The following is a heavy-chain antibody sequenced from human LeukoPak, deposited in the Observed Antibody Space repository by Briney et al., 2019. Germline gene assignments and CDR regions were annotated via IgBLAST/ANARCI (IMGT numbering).Heavy chain of an antibody. Sequence: PGGSLRLSYAASGFTFSGSAMHWVRQASGKGLEWVGRIRSKANSYATAYAASVKGRFTISRDDSKNTAYLQMNSLKTEDTAVYYCTRLRYDSTFYWGQGTLVTVSS. V-gene: IGHV3-73*01. CDR3: TRLRYDSTFY. J-gene: IGHJ4*02. CDR2: IRSKANSYAT. CDR1: GFTFSGSA. D-gene: IGHD3-22*01.